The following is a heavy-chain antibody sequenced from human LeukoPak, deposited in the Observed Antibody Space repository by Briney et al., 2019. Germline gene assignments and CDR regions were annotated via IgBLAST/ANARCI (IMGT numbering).Heavy chain of an antibody. Sequence: GGSLRLSCTTSGFTFGDYSMSWVRQAPGKGLEWVSSISSSSSYISYADSMRGRFTISRDNAKNSLYLQMNSLRAEDTAVYYCARDKVAAAPGDYWGQGTLVTVSS. J-gene: IGHJ4*02. CDR1: GFTFGDYS. CDR2: ISSSSSYI. CDR3: ARDKVAAAPGDY. D-gene: IGHD2-2*01. V-gene: IGHV3-21*01.